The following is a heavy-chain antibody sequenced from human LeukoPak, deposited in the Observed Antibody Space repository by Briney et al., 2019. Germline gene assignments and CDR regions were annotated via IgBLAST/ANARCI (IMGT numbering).Heavy chain of an antibody. Sequence: SETLSLTCAVYGGSFSGYYWSWIRQPPGKGLEWIGEINHSGSTNYNPSLKSRVTLSVDTSKNQFSLKLSSVTAADTAVYYWARGQDIVATIVRPRNYYYMDVWGKETTVTVSS. V-gene: IGHV4-34*01. J-gene: IGHJ6*03. CDR1: GGSFSGYY. D-gene: IGHD5-12*01. CDR2: INHSGST. CDR3: ARGQDIVATIVRPRNYYYMDV.